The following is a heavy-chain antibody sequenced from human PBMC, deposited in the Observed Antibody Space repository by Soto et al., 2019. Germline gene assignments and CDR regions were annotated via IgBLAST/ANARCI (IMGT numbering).Heavy chain of an antibody. D-gene: IGHD5-12*01. V-gene: IGHV3-30*03. Sequence: WSLRLACASSQFTFSSYGMQCVRHAPGKWLECVSVISYDGTNKYYSDSVKGRFTISRDNSKHTLYLQMNSLRAEDTAVYYSSGSYYYYGMDVWGHGTTVTVSS. CDR2: ISYDGTNK. CDR3: SGSYYYYGMDV. CDR1: QFTFSSYG. J-gene: IGHJ6*02.